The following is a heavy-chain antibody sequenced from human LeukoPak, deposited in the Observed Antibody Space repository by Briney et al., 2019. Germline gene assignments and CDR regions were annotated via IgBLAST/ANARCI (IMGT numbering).Heavy chain of an antibody. J-gene: IGHJ4*02. D-gene: IGHD3-10*01. CDR2: ISVYNGNT. CDR1: GYTFSTYG. V-gene: IGHV1-18*01. Sequence: ASVKVSCKTSGYTFSTYGISWVRQAPGQGLEWMGWISVYNGNTNYAQKLQGRVTMTTDTSTNTAYMELRSLRSDDTAVYFCAGPCHYGSGSYYNGGYYFDYWGQGTLVTVSS. CDR3: AGPCHYGSGSYYNGGYYFDY.